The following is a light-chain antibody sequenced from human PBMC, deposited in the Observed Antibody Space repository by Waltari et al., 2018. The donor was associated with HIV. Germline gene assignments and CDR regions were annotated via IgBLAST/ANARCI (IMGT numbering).Light chain of an antibody. V-gene: IGLV1-40*01. CDR2: GNS. CDR3: QSYDSSLSGSRV. Sequence: QSVLTQPPSVSGAPGQRVTISCTGSSSNIGAGYDVHWYQKFPGSAPKPLLYGNSIRPSGVPDRFSGSKSGTSASLAITGLHAEDDADYYCQSYDSSLSGSRVFGGGTKLTVL. CDR1: SSNIGAGYD. J-gene: IGLJ3*02.